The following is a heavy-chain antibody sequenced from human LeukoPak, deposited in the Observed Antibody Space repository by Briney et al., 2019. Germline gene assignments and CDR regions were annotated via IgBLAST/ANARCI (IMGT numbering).Heavy chain of an antibody. Sequence: ASVKVSCKASGYTFTSYDINWVRQATGQGLEWMGYMNPSSGNTGYAQQFQGRVTLTSNTSISTAYMELSSLRSEDTAVYYCARYPHMDVWGKGTTVTVSS. CDR2: MNPSSGNT. CDR1: GYTFTSYD. CDR3: ARYPHMDV. J-gene: IGHJ6*03. V-gene: IGHV1-8*01. D-gene: IGHD2-2*01.